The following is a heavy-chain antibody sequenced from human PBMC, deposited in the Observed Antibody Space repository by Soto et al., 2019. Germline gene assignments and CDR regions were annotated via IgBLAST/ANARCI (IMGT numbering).Heavy chain of an antibody. CDR2: IKQDGSEK. CDR3: ARVTSSSWYYYYGMDV. J-gene: IGHJ6*02. Sequence: GGSLRLSCAASGFTFSSYWMSWVRQAPGKGLEWVANIKQDGSEKYYVDSVKGRFTISRDNAKNSLYLQMSSLRAEDTAVYYCARVTSSSWYYYYGMDVWGQGTTVTVSS. D-gene: IGHD6-13*01. V-gene: IGHV3-7*01. CDR1: GFTFSSYW.